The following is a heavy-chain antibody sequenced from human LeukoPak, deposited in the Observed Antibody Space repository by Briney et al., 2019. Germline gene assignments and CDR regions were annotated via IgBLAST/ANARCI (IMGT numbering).Heavy chain of an antibody. Sequence: GGSLRLSCAASGFTFSSYGMHWVRQALGKGLEWVAVISYDGSNKYYADSVKGRFTISRDNSKNTLYLQMNSLRAEDTAVYYCARSLRTIFGVVMGAPQPKYYYYGMDVWGQGTTVTVSS. CDR2: ISYDGSNK. J-gene: IGHJ6*02. V-gene: IGHV3-30*03. D-gene: IGHD3-3*01. CDR1: GFTFSSYG. CDR3: ARSLRTIFGVVMGAPQPKYYYYGMDV.